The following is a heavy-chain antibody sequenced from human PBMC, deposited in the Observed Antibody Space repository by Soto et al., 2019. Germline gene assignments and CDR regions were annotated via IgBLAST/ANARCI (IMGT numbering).Heavy chain of an antibody. V-gene: IGHV4-59*01. CDR1: GGSISSYY. J-gene: IGHJ6*03. Sequence: QVQLQESGPGLVKPSETLSLTCTVSGGSISSYYWSWIRQPPGKGLEWIGYIYYSGSTNYNPSLKSRVTISVDTSKNQFSLKLSSVTAADTAVYYCARDRKPSGGRRPEYLMDVWGKGTTVTVSS. D-gene: IGHD2-15*01. CDR2: IYYSGST. CDR3: ARDRKPSGGRRPEYLMDV.